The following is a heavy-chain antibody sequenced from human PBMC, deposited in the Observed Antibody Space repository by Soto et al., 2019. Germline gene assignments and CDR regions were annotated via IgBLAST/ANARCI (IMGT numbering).Heavy chain of an antibody. J-gene: IGHJ4*03. D-gene: IGHD3-10*01. CDR3: ARGRHFYGIDY. CDR1: GGSFSGYF. Sequence: SETLSLTCAVFGGSFSGYFWSWVRQPPGRGLDWIGEIDHSGSTNYNPSLKSRVTISVDTSKNQFSLKLSSVTAADTAVYYCARGRHFYGIDYWGQGTMVTVPS. CDR2: IDHSGST. V-gene: IGHV4-34*01.